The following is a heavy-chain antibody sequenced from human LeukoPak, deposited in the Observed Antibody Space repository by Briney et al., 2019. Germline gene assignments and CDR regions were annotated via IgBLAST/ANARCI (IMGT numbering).Heavy chain of an antibody. J-gene: IGHJ4*02. CDR3: ARGLGYCSTTTCYGELPGDY. V-gene: IGHV1-18*01. Sequence: ASVKVTCKASGYSFTGYHVSWVRQAPGQGLEWMGRVSGLNGNTKYAEKFQGRVTMTKDTSTATAYMELRGLGSDDTAVYYCARGLGYCSTTTCYGELPGDYWSQGTLITVSS. CDR1: GYSFTGYH. D-gene: IGHD2-2*01. CDR2: VSGLNGNT.